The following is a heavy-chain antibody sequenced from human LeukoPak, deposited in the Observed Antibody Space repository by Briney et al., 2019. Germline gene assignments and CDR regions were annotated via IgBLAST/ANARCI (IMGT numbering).Heavy chain of an antibody. D-gene: IGHD3-22*01. V-gene: IGHV5-51*01. Sequence: GESLKISCQGSGYSFTSYWIGWVRQMPGKGLEWMGTIYPGDSDTRYSPSFQGQVTISADKSISTAYLQWSSLKASDTAMYYCARLDDYDSSGLFDYWGQGTLVTVSP. J-gene: IGHJ4*02. CDR1: GYSFTSYW. CDR3: ARLDDYDSSGLFDY. CDR2: IYPGDSDT.